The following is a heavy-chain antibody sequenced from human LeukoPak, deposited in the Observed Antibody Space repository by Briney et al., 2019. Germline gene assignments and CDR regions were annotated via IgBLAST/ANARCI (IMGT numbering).Heavy chain of an antibody. CDR2: IYSGGST. CDR3: ARYCSGGSCYPAPNYFDY. CDR1: GFTVSSNY. D-gene: IGHD2-15*01. J-gene: IGHJ4*02. Sequence: GGSLRLSCAASGFTVSSNYMSWVRQAPGKGLEWVSVIYSGGSTYYVDSVKGRFTISRDNSKNTLYLQMNSLRAEDTAVYYCARYCSGGSCYPAPNYFDYWGQGTLVTVSS. V-gene: IGHV3-66*01.